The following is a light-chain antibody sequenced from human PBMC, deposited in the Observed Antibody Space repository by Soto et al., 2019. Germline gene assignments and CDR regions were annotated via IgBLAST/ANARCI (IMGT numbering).Light chain of an antibody. V-gene: IGLV2-14*01. J-gene: IGLJ1*01. CDR2: EVS. CDR3: SSYTSSITPDV. Sequence: QSALTQPASVSGSPGQSITISCTGTSSDVGGYNYVSWYQQHPGKAPKVIIYEVSNRPSGVSNRFSGSKSGNTASLTISGLQAEDEADYYCSSYTSSITPDVFGTGTKLTVL. CDR1: SSDVGGYNY.